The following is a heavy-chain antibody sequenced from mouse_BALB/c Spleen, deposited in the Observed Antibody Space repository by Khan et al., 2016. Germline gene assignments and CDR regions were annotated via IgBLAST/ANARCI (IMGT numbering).Heavy chain of an antibody. CDR3: ARMYYGDY. D-gene: IGHD1-1*01. V-gene: IGHV14-3*02. J-gene: IGHJ2*01. CDR1: GFNIQDTY. Sequence: VRLQQPGAELVKPGASVKLSCTASGFNIQDTYIHWVRQRPEQGLDWIGRIDPPNDNTKYDPKFQGKATITVDTSSNTAYLQPNSLTYEDTAVYYCARMYYGDYWGQGTTVTVSS. CDR2: IDPPNDNT.